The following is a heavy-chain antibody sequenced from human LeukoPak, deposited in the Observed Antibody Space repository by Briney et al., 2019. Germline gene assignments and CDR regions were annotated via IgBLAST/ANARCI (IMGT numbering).Heavy chain of an antibody. CDR1: GGSFSGYY. CDR2: IYTSGST. Sequence: TSETLSLTCAVYGGSFSGYYWSWIRQPAGKGLEWIGRIYTSGSTNYNPSLKSRVTMSVDTSKNQFSLKLSSVTAADTAVYYCAARRYDYGDYVVDYWGQGTLVTVSS. CDR3: AARRYDYGDYVVDY. J-gene: IGHJ4*02. D-gene: IGHD4-17*01. V-gene: IGHV4-59*10.